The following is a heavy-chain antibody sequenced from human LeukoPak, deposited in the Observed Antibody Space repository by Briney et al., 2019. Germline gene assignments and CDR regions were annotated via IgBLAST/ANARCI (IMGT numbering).Heavy chain of an antibody. CDR2: ISGSGGST. CDR1: GFTLSSYS. D-gene: IGHD3-22*01. J-gene: IGHJ4*02. CDR3: AKASAMIVVVSKHFDY. Sequence: PGGSLRLSCAASGFTLSSYSMNWVRQAPGKGLEWVSAISGSGGSTYYADSVKGRFTISRDNSKNTLYLQMNSLRAEDTAVYYCAKASAMIVVVSKHFDYWGQGTLVTVSS. V-gene: IGHV3-23*01.